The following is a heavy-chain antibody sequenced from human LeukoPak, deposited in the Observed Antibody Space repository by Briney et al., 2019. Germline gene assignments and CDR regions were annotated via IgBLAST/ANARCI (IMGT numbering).Heavy chain of an antibody. CDR1: GGSISSYY. CDR3: AGGDSNYYYDSSGYYFN. D-gene: IGHD3-22*01. J-gene: IGHJ4*02. CDR2: IYTSGST. V-gene: IGHV4-4*07. Sequence: PSETLSLTCTVSGGSISSYYWSWIRQPAGKGLEWIGRIYTSGSTNYNPSLKSRVTMSVDTSKNQFSLKLSSVTAADTAVYYCAGGDSNYYYDSSGYYFNWGQGTLVTVSS.